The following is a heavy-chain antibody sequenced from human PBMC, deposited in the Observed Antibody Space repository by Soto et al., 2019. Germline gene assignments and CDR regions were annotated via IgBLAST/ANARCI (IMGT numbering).Heavy chain of an antibody. CDR2: NNTVNGNT. Sequence: QVQLVQSGEEVKKPGASVKASCKASRYTFTRYPIHWERQAPGQRLEWMGWNNTVNGNTKYSQKYQGRVTTSRATTANPAYMEQRSLTSEETAMYYCARAMIWSVPYGDGYNFDYWRQGTLGTVPS. D-gene: IGHD5-12*01. CDR1: RYTFTRYP. V-gene: IGHV1-3*04. J-gene: IGHJ4*02. CDR3: ARAMIWSVPYGDGYNFDY.